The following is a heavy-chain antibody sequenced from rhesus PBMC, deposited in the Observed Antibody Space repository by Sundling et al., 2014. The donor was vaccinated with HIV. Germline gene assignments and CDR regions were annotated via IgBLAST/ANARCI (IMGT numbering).Heavy chain of an antibody. Sequence: QVQLQESGPGLVKPSETLSLTCAVSGDSIRSTFWSWIRQPPGKGLEWIGHISGSAGNTDYNPSLKSRVTLSVDTSKNQFSLRLTSVTAADTAVYYCARTGPWTGFYSFDYWGQGVLVTVSS. J-gene: IGHJ4*01. CDR3: ARTGPWTGFYSFDY. CDR1: GDSIRSTF. CDR2: ISGSAGNT. V-gene: IGHV4-173*01. D-gene: IGHD3-3*01.